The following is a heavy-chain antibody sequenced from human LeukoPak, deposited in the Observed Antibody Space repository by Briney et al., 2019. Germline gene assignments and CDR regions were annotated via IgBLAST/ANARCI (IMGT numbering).Heavy chain of an antibody. CDR1: GGSISSGDYY. CDR3: ARSYGDAFDI. D-gene: IGHD1-26*01. V-gene: IGHV4-30-4*02. Sequence: SETLSLTCTVSGGSISSGDYYWSWIRQPPGKGLEWIGYIYYSGSTYCNPSLKSRVTISVDTSKNQFSLKLNSVTAADTAVYYCARSYGDAFDIWGQGTMVTVSS. CDR2: IYYSGST. J-gene: IGHJ3*02.